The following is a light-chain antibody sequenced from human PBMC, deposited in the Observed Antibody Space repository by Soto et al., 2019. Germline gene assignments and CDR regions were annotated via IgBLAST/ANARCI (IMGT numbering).Light chain of an antibody. CDR1: QSVSRY. Sequence: EIVLTQSPATLSLSTWERATLSFMASQSVSRYLAWYQQKPGQAPRLLIYDASNRATGIPARFSGSGSGTDFTLTISSLEPEDFAVYYCQQRSNWPPITFGQGTRLEIK. CDR2: DAS. V-gene: IGKV3-11*01. J-gene: IGKJ5*01. CDR3: QQRSNWPPIT.